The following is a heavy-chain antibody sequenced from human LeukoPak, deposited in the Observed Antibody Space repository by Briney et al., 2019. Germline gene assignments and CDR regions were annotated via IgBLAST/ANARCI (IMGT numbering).Heavy chain of an antibody. CDR2: IKSKTDGGTT. D-gene: IGHD3-3*01. V-gene: IGHV3-15*01. CDR1: GFTFSNAW. J-gene: IGHJ5*02. CDR3: TTDPDSVLRFLEWLFEPRVSEFDP. Sequence: DPGGSLRLSCAASGFTFSNAWMSWVRQAPGKGLEWVGRIKSKTDGGTTDYAAHVKGRFTISRDDSKNTLYLQMNSLKPEDTAVYYCTTDPDSVLRFLEWLFEPRVSEFDPWGQGTLVTVSS.